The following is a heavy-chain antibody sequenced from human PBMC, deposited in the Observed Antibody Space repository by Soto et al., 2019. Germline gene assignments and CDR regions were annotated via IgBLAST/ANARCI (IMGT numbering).Heavy chain of an antibody. D-gene: IGHD6-25*01. J-gene: IGHJ5*02. CDR1: DGSVRGGGYY. Sequence: PSETLSLTCTVSDGSVRGGGYYWSWIRQHPGKGLEWIGYIYHSGSTYYNPSLKSRVTISVDTSKNQFSLKVSSVTAADTAVYYCAREAAGILNWFDPWGQGTLVTVSS. CDR2: IYHSGST. CDR3: AREAAGILNWFDP. V-gene: IGHV4-31*03.